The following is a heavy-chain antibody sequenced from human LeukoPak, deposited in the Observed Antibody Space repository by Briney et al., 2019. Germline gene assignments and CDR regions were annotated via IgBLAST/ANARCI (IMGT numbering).Heavy chain of an antibody. J-gene: IGHJ4*02. CDR2: IYYSGST. Sequence: SESLSLTCTVSGGSISSYYWSWIRQPPGKGLEWIGYIYYSGSTNYNPSLRSRVTISVDTSKHQFSLKLSSVTAADTAVYYCARLRARTYSLDYWGQGTLVTVSS. CDR1: GGSISSYY. V-gene: IGHV4-59*01. D-gene: IGHD2-21*01. CDR3: ARLRARTYSLDY.